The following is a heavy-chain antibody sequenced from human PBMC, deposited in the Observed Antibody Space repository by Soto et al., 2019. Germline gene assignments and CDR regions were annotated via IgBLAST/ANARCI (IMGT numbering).Heavy chain of an antibody. Sequence: EVQLVESGGGLVQPGGSLRLSCAAAGFTFSRYWMHWVRQAPGKGLVWVSRIHGDGSSTFYADSVKGRFTISRDNAENTLYLQMNSLRAEDTAVYYCATGIQYRYGMDVWGQGTTVTVSS. J-gene: IGHJ6*02. CDR1: GFTFSRYW. V-gene: IGHV3-74*01. CDR3: ATGIQYRYGMDV. CDR2: IHGDGSST. D-gene: IGHD5-18*01.